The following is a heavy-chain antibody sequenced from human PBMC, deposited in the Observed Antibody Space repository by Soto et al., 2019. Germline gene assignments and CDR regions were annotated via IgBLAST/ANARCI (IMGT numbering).Heavy chain of an antibody. J-gene: IGHJ6*02. V-gene: IGHV2-26*01. CDR1: GCSLSNARMG. CDR3: ARLSGSSPYYGMDV. CDR2: IFSNDEK. D-gene: IGHD1-26*01. Sequence: QVTLKESGPVLVKPTETLTLTCTVSGCSLSNARMGVSWIREPPGKALVWLAHIFSNDEKSYSTSPKSRLTISKDTSKSKVVLTMTNIDHVDTATYYCARLSGSSPYYGMDVWGQGTTVTVSS.